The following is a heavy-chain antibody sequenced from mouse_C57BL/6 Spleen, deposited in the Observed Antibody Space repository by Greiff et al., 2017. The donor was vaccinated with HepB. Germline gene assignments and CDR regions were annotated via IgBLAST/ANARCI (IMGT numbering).Heavy chain of an antibody. Sequence: EVQLQESGPVLVKPGASVKMSCKASGYTFTDYYMNWVKQSHGKSLEWIGVINPYNGGTSYNQKFTGKATLTVDKSSSTAYMELNSLTSEDSAVYYCARRVYDYDWYFDVWGTGTTVTVSS. J-gene: IGHJ1*03. V-gene: IGHV1-19*01. CDR3: ARRVYDYDWYFDV. CDR1: GYTFTDYY. D-gene: IGHD2-4*01. CDR2: INPYNGGT.